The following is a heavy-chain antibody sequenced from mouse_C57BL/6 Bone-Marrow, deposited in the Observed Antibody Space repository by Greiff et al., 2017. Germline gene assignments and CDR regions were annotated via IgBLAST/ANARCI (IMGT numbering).Heavy chain of an antibody. CDR3: ARGIYYYGSSYCYAMDY. D-gene: IGHD1-1*01. V-gene: IGHV1-69*01. CDR1: GYTFTSYW. J-gene: IGHJ4*01. Sequence: QVQLQQPGAELVMPGASVTLSCKASGYTFTSYWMHWVKQRPGQGLEWIGEIDPSDSYTNYNQKFKGKSTLTVDKSSSTAYMQLSSLTSEDSAVYYCARGIYYYGSSYCYAMDYWGQGTSVTVSS. CDR2: IDPSDSYT.